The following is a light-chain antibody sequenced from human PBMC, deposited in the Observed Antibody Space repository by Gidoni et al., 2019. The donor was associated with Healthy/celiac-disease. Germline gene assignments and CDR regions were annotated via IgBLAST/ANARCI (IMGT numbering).Light chain of an antibody. CDR2: GAS. V-gene: IGKV3-15*01. Sequence: IVMPQSPATLSVSPRERSTLSCRASQRVSSNIAWYQQTPGQAPRLLIYGASPRATDIPARFSGSGSGTEFTLTISILQSEVFAVYYFQHYNNWPLTFGGGTKVEIK. CDR3: QHYNNWPLT. J-gene: IGKJ4*01. CDR1: QRVSSN.